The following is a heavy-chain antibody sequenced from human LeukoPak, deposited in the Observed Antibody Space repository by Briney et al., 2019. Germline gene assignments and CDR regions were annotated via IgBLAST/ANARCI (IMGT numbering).Heavy chain of an antibody. V-gene: IGHV4-59*01. CDR1: RASISIYY. D-gene: IGHD3-3*01. Sequence: PSETLSLTCTVSRASISIYYWSWIRQPPGEGLEWIGYIYYSGSTNYNPSLKGRVTMSVDTSKNQFSLRLSSVTAADTAVYYCARGSDYGDYWGQGTLVTVAS. CDR3: ARGSDYGDY. J-gene: IGHJ4*02. CDR2: IYYSGST.